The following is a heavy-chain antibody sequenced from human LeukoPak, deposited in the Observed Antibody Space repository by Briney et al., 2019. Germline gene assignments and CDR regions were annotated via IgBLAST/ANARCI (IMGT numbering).Heavy chain of an antibody. CDR3: AKDPGGGVLRWRFDP. CDR2: ISGSGGST. V-gene: IGHV3-23*01. Sequence: PGGSLRLSCAASRFSFSNSWMHWVRQTPGKGLEWVSGISGSGGSTYYADYVKGRFSISRDNSKNTLYLQMNSLRADDTAVYYCAKDPGGGVLRWRFDPWGQGTLVTVSS. CDR1: RFSFSNSW. J-gene: IGHJ5*02. D-gene: IGHD2-8*02.